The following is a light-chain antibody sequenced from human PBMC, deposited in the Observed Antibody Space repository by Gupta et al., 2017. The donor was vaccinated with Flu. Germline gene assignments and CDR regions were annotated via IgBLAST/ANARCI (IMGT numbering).Light chain of an antibody. CDR3: GTWDDSLSAMV. Sequence: QSVLTQPPSVSAPPGQKVTFSCSGSSSNIGINYVSWYQQLPGTAPKLLIYENDKRPSGIPDRITGSKSGTSATLGITGLQTGDEALYYCGTWDDSLSAMVFGGGTKLAVL. CDR1: SSNIGINY. J-gene: IGLJ2*01. CDR2: END. V-gene: IGLV1-51*01.